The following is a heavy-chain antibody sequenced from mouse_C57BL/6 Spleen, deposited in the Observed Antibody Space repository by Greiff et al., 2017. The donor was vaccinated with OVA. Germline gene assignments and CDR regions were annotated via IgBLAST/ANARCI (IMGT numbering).Heavy chain of an antibody. J-gene: IGHJ2*01. Sequence: QVQLQQPGAELVMPGASVKLSCKASGYTFTSYWMHWVKQRPGQGLEWIGEIDPSDSYPNYNQKFKGKSTLTVDKSSSTAYMQLSSLTSEDSAVYYCARMEWGNYADYWGQGTTLTVSS. CDR1: GYTFTSYW. CDR3: ARMEWGNYADY. V-gene: IGHV1-69*01. D-gene: IGHD2-1*01. CDR2: IDPSDSYP.